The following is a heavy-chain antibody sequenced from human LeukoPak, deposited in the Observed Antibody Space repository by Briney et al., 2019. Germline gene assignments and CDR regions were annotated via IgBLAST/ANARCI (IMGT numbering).Heavy chain of an antibody. D-gene: IGHD3-22*01. Sequence: SVKVSCKASGGTFSSYAISWVRQAPGQGFEWMGRIIPIFGTANYAQKFQGRVTITTDESTSTAYMELSSLRSEDTAVYYCARGPGLVVVGTEYFQHWGQGTLVTVSS. CDR2: IIPIFGTA. CDR3: ARGPGLVVVGTEYFQH. CDR1: GGTFSSYA. V-gene: IGHV1-69*05. J-gene: IGHJ1*01.